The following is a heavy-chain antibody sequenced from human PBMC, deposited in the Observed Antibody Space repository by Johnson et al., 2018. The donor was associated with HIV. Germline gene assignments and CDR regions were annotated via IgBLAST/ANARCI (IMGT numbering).Heavy chain of an antibody. CDR3: ARVRWQIQSVDVFDI. J-gene: IGHJ3*02. Sequence: VQLVESGGGVVRPGGSLRLSCAASGFTFDDYGMSWVRQAPGKGLEWVSGINWNGGSTGYADSVKGRFTISRDNAKNSLYLQMDSLRAEDTAVYYCARVRWQIQSVDVFDIWGQGTMVTVSS. V-gene: IGHV3-20*04. CDR2: INWNGGST. CDR1: GFTFDDYG. D-gene: IGHD5-24*01.